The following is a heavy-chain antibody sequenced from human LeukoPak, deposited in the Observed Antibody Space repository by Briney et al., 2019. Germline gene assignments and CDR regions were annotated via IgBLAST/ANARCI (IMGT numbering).Heavy chain of an antibody. CDR2: IYYSGST. CDR1: GVSINSGNFY. J-gene: IGHJ3*02. V-gene: IGHV4-39*01. D-gene: IGHD7-27*01. CDR3: ARQALGDAFDI. Sequence: SETLSLTCIVSGVSINSGNFYWSWIRQPPGKGLEWIGSIYYSGSTYYNPSLKSRVTISVDTSKNQFSLKLSSVTAADTAVYYCARQALGDAFDIWGQGTMVTVSS.